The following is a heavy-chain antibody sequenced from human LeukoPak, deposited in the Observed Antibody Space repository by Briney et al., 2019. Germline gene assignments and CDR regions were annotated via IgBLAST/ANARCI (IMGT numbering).Heavy chain of an antibody. CDR3: ARGKWESDY. D-gene: IGHD1-26*01. V-gene: IGHV3-30*02. J-gene: IGHJ4*02. CDR1: GFTFSSYG. CDR2: IRFDGTYK. Sequence: GGSLRLSCAASGFTFSSYGMHWVRQAPGKGLEWVAFIRFDGTYKYYADSVKGRFTISRDNSKNTLYLQMNSLRIEDTGFYYCARGKWESDYWGQGTLVTVSA.